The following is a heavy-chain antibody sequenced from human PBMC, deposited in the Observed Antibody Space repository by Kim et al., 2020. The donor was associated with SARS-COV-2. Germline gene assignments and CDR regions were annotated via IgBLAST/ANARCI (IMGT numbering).Heavy chain of an antibody. Sequence: SVKVSCKASGGTFSSYAISWVRQAPGQGLEWMGGIIPIFGTANYAQKFQGRVTITADESTSTAYMELSSLRSEDTAVYYCARDGSYFLGSGSSKLFDYWGQGTLVTVSS. V-gene: IGHV1-69*13. CDR3: ARDGSYFLGSGSSKLFDY. J-gene: IGHJ4*02. CDR2: IIPIFGTA. CDR1: GGTFSSYA. D-gene: IGHD3-10*01.